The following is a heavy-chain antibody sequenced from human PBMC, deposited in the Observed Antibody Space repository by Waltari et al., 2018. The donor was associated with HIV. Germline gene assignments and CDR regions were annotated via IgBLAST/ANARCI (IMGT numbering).Heavy chain of an antibody. J-gene: IGHJ4*02. CDR1: GYTLTELS. CDR2: FDPEDGET. Sequence: QVQLVQSGAEVKVSCKVSGYTLTELSMHWVRQAPGKGLEWMGGFDPEDGETIYAQKFQGRVTMTEDTSTDTAYMELSSLRSEDTAVYYCATVELKYDFEFDYWGQGTLVTVSS. V-gene: IGHV1-24*01. D-gene: IGHD3-3*01. CDR3: ATVELKYDFEFDY.